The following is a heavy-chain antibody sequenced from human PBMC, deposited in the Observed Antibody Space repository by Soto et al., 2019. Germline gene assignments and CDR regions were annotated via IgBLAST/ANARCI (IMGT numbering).Heavy chain of an antibody. D-gene: IGHD6-13*01. CDR1: GYSFTSYW. CDR2: IYPGDSDT. V-gene: IGHV5-51*01. J-gene: IGHJ5*02. Sequence: EVQLVQSGAEVKKPGESLKISCKGSGYSFTSYWIGWVRQMPGKGLEWMGIIYPGDSDTRYSPSFQGQVTISADKSISTAYLQWSSLKASDTAMYYCARCSRGLGSSWYVFPSGLKGGFDPWGQGTLVTVSS. CDR3: ARCSRGLGSSWYVFPSGLKGGFDP.